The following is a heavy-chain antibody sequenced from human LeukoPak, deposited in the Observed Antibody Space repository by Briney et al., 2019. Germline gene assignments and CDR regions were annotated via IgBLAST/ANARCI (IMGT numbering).Heavy chain of an antibody. CDR2: INTNTGNP. D-gene: IGHD3-10*01. V-gene: IGHV7-4-1*02. Sequence: ASVKVSCKASGYTFTSYGISWVRQAPGQGLEWMGWINTNTGNPTYAQGFTGRFVFSLDTSVSTAYLQISSLKAEDTAVYYCARDNWFGEGYFDYWGQGTLVTVSS. CDR1: GYTFTSYG. CDR3: ARDNWFGEGYFDY. J-gene: IGHJ4*02.